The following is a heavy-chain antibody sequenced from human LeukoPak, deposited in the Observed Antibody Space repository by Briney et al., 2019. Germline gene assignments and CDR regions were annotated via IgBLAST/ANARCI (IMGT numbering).Heavy chain of an antibody. Sequence: GGSLRLSCAASGFTFSSYTMHWVRQAPGKGLEYVSVISSNGGTTYYANSVKGRLTISRDNSKNTLYLQMGSLRAEDMAVYYCARGVVVTAIDYWGQGALVTVSS. V-gene: IGHV3-64*01. J-gene: IGHJ4*02. D-gene: IGHD2-21*02. CDR2: ISSNGGTT. CDR3: ARGVVVTAIDY. CDR1: GFTFSSYT.